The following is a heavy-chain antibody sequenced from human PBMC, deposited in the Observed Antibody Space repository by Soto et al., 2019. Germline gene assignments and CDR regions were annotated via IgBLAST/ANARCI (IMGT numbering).Heavy chain of an antibody. CDR2: IWYDGSNK. Sequence: GGSLRLSCAASGFTFSSYGMHWVRQAPGKGLEWVAVIWYDGSNKYYADSVKGRFTISRDNSKNTLYLQMNSLRAEDTAVYYCARAGASSTYYYDSSGYYSVDYWGQGTLVTVS. V-gene: IGHV3-33*01. J-gene: IGHJ4*02. CDR1: GFTFSSYG. D-gene: IGHD3-22*01. CDR3: ARAGASSTYYYDSSGYYSVDY.